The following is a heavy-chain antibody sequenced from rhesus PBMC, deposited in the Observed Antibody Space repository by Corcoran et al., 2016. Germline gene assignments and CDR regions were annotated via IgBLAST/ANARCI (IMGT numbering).Heavy chain of an antibody. CDR1: GASISSSTW. V-gene: IGHV4-65*01. Sequence: QVQLQESGPGLVKPSETLSLTCAVSGASISSSTWWGWIRQSPGQGLEWIGYICCGSGGTSYNPSRKIRVTISTDTSKNQFSLKLSSVTAADTAVYYCARHVACDFWGQGLRVTVSS. CDR2: ICCGSGGT. CDR3: ARHVACDF. J-gene: IGHJ3*01.